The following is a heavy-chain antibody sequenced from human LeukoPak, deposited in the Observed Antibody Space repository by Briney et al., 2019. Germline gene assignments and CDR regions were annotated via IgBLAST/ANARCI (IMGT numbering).Heavy chain of an antibody. D-gene: IGHD5-18*01. V-gene: IGHV4-59*02. J-gene: IGHJ2*01. CDR3: ARELYSASRYFDL. CDR1: AGSVSGYF. CDR2: ISDSGTT. Sequence: SETLSLTCTVSAGSVSGYFWNWIRQSPGKGLEWVGYISDSGTTNYNPSLKRRGTISVDTSKKQFSLKLSSVPAADTAVYYCARELYSASRYFDLWGRGTLVTVSS.